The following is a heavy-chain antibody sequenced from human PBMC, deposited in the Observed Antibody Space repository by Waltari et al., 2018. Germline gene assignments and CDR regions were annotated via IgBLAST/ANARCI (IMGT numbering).Heavy chain of an antibody. Sequence: QVQLQESGPGLVKPSQTLSLTCTVSGGSISSGSYYWSWIRQPAGKGLEWIGYIYTSGSTNYNPSPKSRVTISVDTSKTQFSLKLSSVTAADTAVYYCARRFKGLFDPWGQGTLVTVSS. D-gene: IGHD3-22*01. CDR3: ARRFKGLFDP. J-gene: IGHJ5*02. CDR2: IYTSGST. CDR1: GGSISSGSYY. V-gene: IGHV4-61*09.